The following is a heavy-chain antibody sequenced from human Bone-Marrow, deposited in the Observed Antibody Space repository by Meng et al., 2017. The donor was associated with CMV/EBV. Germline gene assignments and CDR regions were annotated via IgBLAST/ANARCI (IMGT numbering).Heavy chain of an antibody. CDR2: IDWDDDK. CDR3: ARSYYDFWSGPLDAFDI. CDR1: GFSLSTSGMR. V-gene: IGHV2-70D*14. Sequence: SGPTLVKPPQTLTLTCTFSGFSLSTSGMRVSWIRQPPGKALEWLARIDWDDDKFYSTSLKTRLTISKDTSKNQVVLTMTNMDPVDTATYYCARSYYDFWSGPLDAFDIWGQGTMVTVSS. J-gene: IGHJ3*02. D-gene: IGHD3-3*01.